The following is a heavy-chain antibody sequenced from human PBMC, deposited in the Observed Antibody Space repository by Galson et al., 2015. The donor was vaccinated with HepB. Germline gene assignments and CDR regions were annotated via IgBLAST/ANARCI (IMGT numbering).Heavy chain of an antibody. CDR3: AKDGGSGNYWPDYYYYGMAV. CDR2: ISYDGSNR. J-gene: IGHJ6*02. V-gene: IGHV3-30*18. D-gene: IGHD3-10*01. Sequence: SLRLSCAASGFTFSSYGMHWVRQAPGKGLEWVAVISYDGSNRYYADSVKGRFTISRDKFENTVYLQMNSLRAEDTAVYYCAKDGGSGNYWPDYYYYGMAVWGQGTTGTVSS. CDR1: GFTFSSYG.